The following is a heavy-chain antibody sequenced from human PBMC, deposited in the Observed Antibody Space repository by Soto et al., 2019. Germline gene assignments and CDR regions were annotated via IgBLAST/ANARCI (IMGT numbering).Heavy chain of an antibody. V-gene: IGHV1-69*08. Sequence: QVQLVQSGAEVTKPGSSVKVSCKASGGTFSSYTISWVRQAPGQGLEWMGRIIPILGIANYAQKFQGRVTITADKATSTAYLELSSLRSEDTAVYYCARDLGPGGGGVLWGQGTLVTVSS. J-gene: IGHJ4*02. CDR3: ARDLGPGGGGVL. D-gene: IGHD3-16*01. CDR2: IIPILGIA. CDR1: GGTFSSYT.